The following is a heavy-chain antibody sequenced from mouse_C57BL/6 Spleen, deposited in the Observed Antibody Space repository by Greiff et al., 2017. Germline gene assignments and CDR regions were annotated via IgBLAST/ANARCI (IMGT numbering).Heavy chain of an antibody. D-gene: IGHD1-1*01. CDR2: INPGCGGT. J-gene: IGHJ2*01. CDR1: GYAFTTYL. V-gene: IGHV1-54*01. Sequence: QVPLKQSGAELVRPGTSVQVSCKASGYAFTTYLIEWVKQRPGQGLERIGVINPGCGGTNYNETFMGKAPLTADKSSSTAYMQLSSLTSEDSAVYFGARGDYYGSSYFFDYWGQGTTLTVSA. CDR3: ARGDYYGSSYFFDY.